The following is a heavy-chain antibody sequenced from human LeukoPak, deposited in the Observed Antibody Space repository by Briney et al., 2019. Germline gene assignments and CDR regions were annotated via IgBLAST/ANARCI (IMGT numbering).Heavy chain of an antibody. V-gene: IGHV3-33*01. CDR3: SRGGAAAGHAFDI. J-gene: IGHJ3*02. CDR2: IWYDGSNK. CDR1: GFTFSSYG. D-gene: IGHD6-13*01. Sequence: PGRSLRLSCAASGFTFSSYGMHWVRQAPGKGLEWVAVIWYDGSNKYYADSVKGRFTISRENAKNSFYLQMNSLRAGDTAVYYCSRGGAAAGHAFDIWGQGTLVTVSS.